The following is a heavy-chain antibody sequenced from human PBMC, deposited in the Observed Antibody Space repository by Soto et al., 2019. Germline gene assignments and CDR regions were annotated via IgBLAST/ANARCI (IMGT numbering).Heavy chain of an antibody. Sequence: PSETLSLTCTVSDGSISSGGYYWSWIRQHPGKGLEWIGNIYYSGSTYYNPSLKSRVTISVDTSKNQFSLRLSSVTAADTAVYYCARDGGGYCSSTSCSPNWFDPWGQGTLVTVSS. J-gene: IGHJ5*02. D-gene: IGHD2-2*01. CDR3: ARDGGGYCSSTSCSPNWFDP. CDR2: IYYSGST. V-gene: IGHV4-31*03. CDR1: DGSISSGGYY.